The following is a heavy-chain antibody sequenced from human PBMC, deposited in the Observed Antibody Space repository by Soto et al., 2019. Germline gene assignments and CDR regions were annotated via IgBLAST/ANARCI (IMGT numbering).Heavy chain of an antibody. CDR2: IYWDDDK. J-gene: IGHJ3*02. CDR3: ARYCSGGSCYGSYAFDI. D-gene: IGHD2-15*01. Sequence: TLSLTCTVSGGSISTRSSYWGWIRQPPGKALEWLALIYWDDDKRYSPSLKSRLTITKDTSKNQAVLTMTNMDPVDTATYYCARYCSGGSCYGSYAFDIWGQGTMVTVSS. V-gene: IGHV2-5*02. CDR1: GGSISTRSSY.